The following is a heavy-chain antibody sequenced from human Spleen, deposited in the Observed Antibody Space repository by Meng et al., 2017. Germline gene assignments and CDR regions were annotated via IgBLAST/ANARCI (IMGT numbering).Heavy chain of an antibody. J-gene: IGHJ5*02. D-gene: IGHD3-16*01. Sequence: QIQLVESGGGVVQPGGSLRLSCATSGFTFTDYAMPWVRQAPGRGPEWVAIVSHDGNSGCYADSVKGRFSVSRDNFKNIQFLHMNSLRPEDTAVYYCARDKSHYDGRSGWFDPCGQGTLVTVSS. V-gene: IGHV3-30-3*01. CDR1: GFTFTDYA. CDR2: VSHDGNSG. CDR3: ARDKSHYDGRSGWFDP.